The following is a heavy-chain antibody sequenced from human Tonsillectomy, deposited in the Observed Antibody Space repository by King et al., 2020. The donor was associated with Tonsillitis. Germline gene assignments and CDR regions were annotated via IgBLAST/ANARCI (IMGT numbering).Heavy chain of an antibody. V-gene: IGHV3-21*01. CDR3: SSSPAAAMGNDY. J-gene: IGHJ4*02. D-gene: IGHD2-2*01. CDR2: ISSSSSYI. CDR1: GFTFSSYS. Sequence: VQLVESGGGLVKPGGSLRLSCAASGFTFSSYSMNWVRQAPGKGLEWVSSISSSSSYIYYADSVKGRYTISRDNVKNSLYLQMNSLRAEDTAVYYCSSSPAAAMGNDYWGQGTLVTVSS.